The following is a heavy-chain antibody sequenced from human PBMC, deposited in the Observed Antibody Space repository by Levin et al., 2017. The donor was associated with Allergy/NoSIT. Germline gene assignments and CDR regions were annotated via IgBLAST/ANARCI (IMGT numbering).Heavy chain of an antibody. D-gene: IGHD3-10*01. CDR3: ATSMVRGVIQAAFDV. CDR2: ISSGGDT. V-gene: IGHV3-53*01. J-gene: IGHJ3*01. CDR1: GFTVTTNY. Sequence: GGSLRLSCEASGFTVTTNYMTWVRQAPGKGLEWVSVISSGGDTYYADSVKGRFTISRDNFKNTLYLQMNSLRAEDMAIYYCATSMVRGVIQAAFDVWGQGTMVTVSS.